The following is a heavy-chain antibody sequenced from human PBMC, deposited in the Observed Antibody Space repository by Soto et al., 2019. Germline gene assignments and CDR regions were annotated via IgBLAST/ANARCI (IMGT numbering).Heavy chain of an antibody. D-gene: IGHD6-19*01. CDR1: GFTFSAVY. J-gene: IGHJ4*02. CDR3: ARDRGAVTGQYFDY. Sequence: QVQLEESGGGLVKPGGSMRLSCAASGFTFSAVYMSWIRQAPNKGLEYISYISSSGTSANYADSVNGRFTISSDNAKNSLYLQMNSLRAEDTAVYYCARDRGAVTGQYFDYWGQGALVTVSS. CDR2: ISSSGTSA. V-gene: IGHV3-11*05.